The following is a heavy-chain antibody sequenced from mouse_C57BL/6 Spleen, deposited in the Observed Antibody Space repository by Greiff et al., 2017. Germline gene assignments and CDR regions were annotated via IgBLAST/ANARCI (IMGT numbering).Heavy chain of an antibody. CDR3: ARSYDYDEGYYAMDY. V-gene: IGHV1-78*01. CDR1: GYTFTDHT. J-gene: IGHJ4*01. Sequence: VKLMESDAELVKPGASVKISCKVSGYTFTDHTIHWMKQRPEQGLEWIGYIYPRDGSTKYNEKFKGKATLTADKSSSTAYMQLNSLTSEDSAVYFCARSYDYDEGYYAMDYWGQGTSVTVSS. D-gene: IGHD2-4*01. CDR2: IYPRDGST.